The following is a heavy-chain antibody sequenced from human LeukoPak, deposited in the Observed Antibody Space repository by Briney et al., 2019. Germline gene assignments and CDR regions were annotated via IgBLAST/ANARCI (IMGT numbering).Heavy chain of an antibody. CDR3: AREGWGQLGGFDY. V-gene: IGHV3-74*01. Sequence: GGSLRLSCAASGLTLSNYWMHWVRQAPGKGLVWVSRMNNDGSGTTYADSVRGRFTISRDNAKNTLYLQMNSLRVEDTAVYYCAREGWGQLGGFDYWGQGTLVTVSS. J-gene: IGHJ4*02. CDR1: GLTLSNYW. CDR2: MNNDGSGT. D-gene: IGHD7-27*01.